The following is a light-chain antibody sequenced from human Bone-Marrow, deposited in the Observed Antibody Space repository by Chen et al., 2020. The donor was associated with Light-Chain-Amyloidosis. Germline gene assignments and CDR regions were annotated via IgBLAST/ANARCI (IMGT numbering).Light chain of an antibody. V-gene: IGLV3-21*02. Sequence: SYVLPYPSSVSVAPGQTATIVCGGNNIGSTGVHWYQQTPGQAPLLVVYDDSDRPSGIPERLSGSNSGNTATLTISRFDAGDEADYYCQVWDRSSDRPVFGGGTKLTVL. CDR1: NIGSTG. CDR3: QVWDRSSDRPV. J-gene: IGLJ3*02. CDR2: DDS.